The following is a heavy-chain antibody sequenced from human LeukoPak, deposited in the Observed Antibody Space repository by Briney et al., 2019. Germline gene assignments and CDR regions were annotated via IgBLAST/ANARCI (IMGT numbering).Heavy chain of an antibody. D-gene: IGHD3-16*01. CDR3: ARQRGAPPYYFDY. V-gene: IGHV4-59*08. CDR1: GGSISSYY. CDR2: TYYSGST. Sequence: SGTLSLTCTVSGGSISSYYWSWIRQPPGKGLEWIGYTYYSGSTNYNPSLKSRVTISVDTSKNQFSLELSSVTAADTAVYYCARQRGAPPYYFDYWGQGTLVTVSS. J-gene: IGHJ4*02.